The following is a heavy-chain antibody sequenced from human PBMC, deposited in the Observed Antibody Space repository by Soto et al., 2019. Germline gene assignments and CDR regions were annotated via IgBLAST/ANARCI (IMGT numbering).Heavy chain of an antibody. Sequence: ASVKVSFKAPGGTFSSYAISWVRQAPGQGLEWMGGIIPIFGTANYAQKFQGRVTITADESTSTAYMELSSLRSVDTTVYYCARAPYYYDSSGPFDYWGQGTLVTVSS. J-gene: IGHJ4*02. CDR3: ARAPYYYDSSGPFDY. CDR1: GGTFSSYA. V-gene: IGHV1-69*13. D-gene: IGHD3-22*01. CDR2: IIPIFGTA.